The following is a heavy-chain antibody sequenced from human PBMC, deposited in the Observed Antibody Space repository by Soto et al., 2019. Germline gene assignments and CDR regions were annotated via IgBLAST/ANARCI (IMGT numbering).Heavy chain of an antibody. V-gene: IGHV3-30*18. CDR3: AKDLMLRGYYDSSGYLLYLDY. J-gene: IGHJ4*02. CDR1: GFTFSSYG. CDR2: ISYDGSNK. Sequence: QPGGSLRLSCAASGFTFSSYGMHWVRQAPGKGLEWVAVISYDGSNKYYADSVKGRFTISRDNSKNTLYLQMNSLRAEDTAVYYCAKDLMLRGYYDSSGYLLYLDYWGQGTLVTVSS. D-gene: IGHD3-22*01.